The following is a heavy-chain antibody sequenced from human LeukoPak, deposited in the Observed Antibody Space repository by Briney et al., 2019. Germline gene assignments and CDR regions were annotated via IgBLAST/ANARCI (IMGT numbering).Heavy chain of an antibody. D-gene: IGHD5-18*01. CDR1: GGSISSYY. CDR2: IYYSGST. CDR3: ARDGWDTAMGTFGY. J-gene: IGHJ4*02. Sequence: SETLSLTCTASGGSISSYYWSWIRQPPGKGLEWIGYIYYSGSTNYNPSLKSRVTISVDTSKNQFSLKLSSVTAADTALYYCARDGWDTAMGTFGYWGQGTLVTASS. V-gene: IGHV4-59*01.